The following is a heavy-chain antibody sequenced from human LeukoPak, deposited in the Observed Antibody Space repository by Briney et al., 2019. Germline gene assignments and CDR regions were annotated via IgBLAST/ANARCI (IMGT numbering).Heavy chain of an antibody. V-gene: IGHV3-43*02. J-gene: IGHJ4*02. Sequence: GGSLRLSCAASGFTFDGYVMHWVRQPPGKGLEWVSLISGDGGSTYYADSVKGRFTISRDNSKNSLYLQMNSLRTEDTALYYCAKDIAPGYSSSWYFDYWGQGTLVTVSS. CDR2: ISGDGGST. CDR1: GFTFDGYV. CDR3: AKDIAPGYSSSWYFDY. D-gene: IGHD6-13*01.